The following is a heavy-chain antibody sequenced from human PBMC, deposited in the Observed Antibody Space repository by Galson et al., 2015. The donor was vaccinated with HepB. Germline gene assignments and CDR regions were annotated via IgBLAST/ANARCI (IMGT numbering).Heavy chain of an antibody. CDR2: IDWDDDK. CDR1: GFSLSTSGMC. J-gene: IGHJ3*02. Sequence: ALVKPTQTLTLTCTFSGFSLSTSGMCVSWIRQPPGKALEWLALIDWDDDKYYGTSLKTRLTISKDTSKNQVVLTMTNMDPVDTATYYCARIGGDYSIRDAFDIWGQGTMVTVSS. D-gene: IGHD4-11*01. V-gene: IGHV2-70*01. CDR3: ARIGGDYSIRDAFDI.